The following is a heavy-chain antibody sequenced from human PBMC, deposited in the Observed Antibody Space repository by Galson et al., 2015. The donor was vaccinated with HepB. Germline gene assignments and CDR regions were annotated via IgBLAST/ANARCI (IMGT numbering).Heavy chain of an antibody. V-gene: IGHV3-23*01. J-gene: IGHJ4*02. CDR2: INDDGRNT. CDR3: TKGDGGYYEIDY. CDR1: GFIIRNYG. Sequence: SLRLSCAASGFIIRNYGMSWVRQAPGKGLEWVSTINDDGRNTHYADNVRGRSTISTDTSENTLYLHMNSLRADDTAVYYCTKGDGGYYEIDYWGQGALVSVSS. D-gene: IGHD1-26*01.